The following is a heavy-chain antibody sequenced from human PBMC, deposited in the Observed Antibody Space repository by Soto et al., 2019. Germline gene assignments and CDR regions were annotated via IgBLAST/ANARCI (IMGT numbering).Heavy chain of an antibody. Sequence: QVQLVESGGGVVQPGTSLRLSCSASGFTLSGVDMHWVRQDPGKGLEWVAVMSYDGRNQYYADSVKGRFTVSRDSSKSTLYLQMNSLRTEDAAVYHCAKGGWYTSSSRSDCWGQGTLVTVSS. CDR1: GFTLSGVD. CDR2: MSYDGRNQ. CDR3: AKGGWYTSSSRSDC. D-gene: IGHD6-6*01. V-gene: IGHV3-30*18. J-gene: IGHJ4*02.